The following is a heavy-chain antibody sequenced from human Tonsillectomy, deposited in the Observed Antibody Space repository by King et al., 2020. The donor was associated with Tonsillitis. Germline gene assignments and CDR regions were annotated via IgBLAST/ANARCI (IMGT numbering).Heavy chain of an antibody. Sequence: VQLVESGGGLVQPGGSLRLSCAASGFTFSSYAMSWVRQAPGKGLEWVSAISGSGGSTYYADSVKGRFTISRDNSKNTLYLQMNSLRAEDTAVYYCAKDSVCSSSYYHGMDLWGQGTTVTVSS. CDR3: AKDSVCSSSYYHGMDL. J-gene: IGHJ6*02. V-gene: IGHV3-23*04. CDR2: ISGSGGST. CDR1: GFTFSSYA. D-gene: IGHD3-10*02.